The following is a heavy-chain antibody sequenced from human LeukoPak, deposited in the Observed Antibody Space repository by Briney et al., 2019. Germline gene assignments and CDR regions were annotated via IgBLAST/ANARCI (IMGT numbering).Heavy chain of an antibody. CDR1: GFTVSSNY. V-gene: IGHV3-53*01. CDR2: IYSGGST. J-gene: IGHJ4*02. D-gene: IGHD2-21*02. Sequence: QTGGSLRLSCAASGFTVSSNYMSWVRQAPGKGLEWVSVIYSGGSTYYADSVKGRFTISRDNSKNTLYLQMNSLRAEDTAVYYCARGRDCGGDCYIFDYGGQGTLVTVSS. CDR3: ARGRDCGGDCYIFDY.